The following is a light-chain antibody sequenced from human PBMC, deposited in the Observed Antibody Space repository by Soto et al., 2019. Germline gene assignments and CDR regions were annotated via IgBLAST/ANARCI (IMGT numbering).Light chain of an antibody. CDR3: QQYNDWPPWT. J-gene: IGKJ1*01. CDR2: AAS. Sequence: EIVMTQSPATLSVSPGERATLSCRASQSVSSDLAWYQQKPGQAPRLLIYAASTRATGIPGRFSGSGSGTEFTLTISSLQSEDFAIYYCQQYNDWPPWTFGQGTKVDIK. V-gene: IGKV3-15*01. CDR1: QSVSSD.